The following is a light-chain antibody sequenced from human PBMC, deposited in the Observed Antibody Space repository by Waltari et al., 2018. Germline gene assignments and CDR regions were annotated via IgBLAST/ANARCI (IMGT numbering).Light chain of an antibody. J-gene: IGLJ2*01. Sequence: QSALTQPASVSGSPGQSITISCTGTSSDVGNYTRVSWYQQHPGKAPNLMIFAVSKRPSGVADRFSGSKSGDMASLTISGLQPEDEAEYFCSSYAGSSKGVFGGGTKVTVL. CDR3: SSYAGSSKGV. CDR1: SSDVGNYTR. V-gene: IGLV2-23*02. CDR2: AVS.